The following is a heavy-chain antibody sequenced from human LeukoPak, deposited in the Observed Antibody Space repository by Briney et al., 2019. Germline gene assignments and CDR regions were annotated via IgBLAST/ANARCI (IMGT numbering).Heavy chain of an antibody. CDR3: ARDSARYFDYDY. V-gene: IGHV3-21*01. CDR1: GFTFNSYS. D-gene: IGHD3-9*01. CDR2: ISGSNSYI. Sequence: GGSLRLSCAASGFTFNSYSMNWVRQAPGKGLEWVSSISGSNSYIYYADSMKGRFTISRDNAKNSLYLQMNSLRAEDTAVYYCARDSARYFDYDYWGQGTLVTVSS. J-gene: IGHJ4*02.